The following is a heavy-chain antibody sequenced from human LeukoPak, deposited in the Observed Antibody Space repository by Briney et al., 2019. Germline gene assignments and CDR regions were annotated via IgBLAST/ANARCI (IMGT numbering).Heavy chain of an antibody. Sequence: SVKVSCKASGGTFSSYAISWVRQAPGQGLEWMGRIIPILGIANYAQKFQGRVTITADKSTSTAYMELSSLRSEDTAVYYCARGVVPAASWFDPWGQGTLVTVSS. D-gene: IGHD2-2*01. CDR2: IIPILGIA. CDR1: GGTFSSYA. CDR3: ARGVVPAASWFDP. V-gene: IGHV1-69*04. J-gene: IGHJ5*02.